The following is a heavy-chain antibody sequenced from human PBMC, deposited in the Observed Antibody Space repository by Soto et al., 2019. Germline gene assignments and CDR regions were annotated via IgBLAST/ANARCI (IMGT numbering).Heavy chain of an antibody. J-gene: IGHJ6*02. Sequence: SETLSLTCGVSGGSIGGSNGWSWVRQPPGKGLEWIGEIYHSGSTNYNPSLKSRVTISVDKSKNQFSLKLSSVTAADTAVYYCARYKSNYYYGMDVWGQGTTVTVSS. CDR1: GGSIGGSNG. V-gene: IGHV4-4*02. CDR3: ARYKSNYYYGMDV. CDR2: IYHSGST. D-gene: IGHD1-20*01.